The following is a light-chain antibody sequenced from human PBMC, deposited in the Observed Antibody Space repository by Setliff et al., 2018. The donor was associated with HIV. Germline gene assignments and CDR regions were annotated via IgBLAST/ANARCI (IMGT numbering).Light chain of an antibody. CDR3: SSYTSSNTPYV. J-gene: IGLJ1*01. Sequence: ALAQPASVSGSPGQSITIFCIGTISDVGGYNYVSWYQQYPGKAPKLMIYEVSNRPSGVSNRFSGSKSGNTASLTISGLQGEDEADYYCSSYTSSNTPYVFGTGTKVTVL. CDR2: EVS. V-gene: IGLV2-14*01. CDR1: ISDVGGYNY.